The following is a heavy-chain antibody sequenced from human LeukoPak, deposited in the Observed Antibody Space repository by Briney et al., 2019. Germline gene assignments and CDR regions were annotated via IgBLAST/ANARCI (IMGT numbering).Heavy chain of an antibody. CDR1: GFTFSSYA. CDR2: ISSSSSTI. D-gene: IGHD3-3*01. V-gene: IGHV3-48*02. J-gene: IGHJ6*02. Sequence: GGSLRLSCAASGFTFSSYAMSWVRQAPGKGLEWVSYISSSSSTIYYADSVKGRFTISRDNAKNSLYLQMNSLRDEDTAVYYCARGYDFWSGSPSPYGMDVWGQGTTVTVSS. CDR3: ARGYDFWSGSPSPYGMDV.